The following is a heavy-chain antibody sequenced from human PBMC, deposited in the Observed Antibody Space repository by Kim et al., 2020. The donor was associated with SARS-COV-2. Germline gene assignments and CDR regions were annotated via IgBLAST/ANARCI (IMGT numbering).Heavy chain of an antibody. CDR3: AAKDQYCSSGTCYSGDYYG. V-gene: IGHV1-18*01. J-gene: IGHJ6*01. Sequence: ASVKVSCKASGYTFTSYAISWVRQAPGQGLEWLGWISTYNGHTNYAQELQGRVTLTTDISTSTAYMELRSLRSDDTAVYYCAAKDQYCSSGTCYSGDYYG. D-gene: IGHD2-15*01. CDR2: ISTYNGHT. CDR1: GYTFTSYA.